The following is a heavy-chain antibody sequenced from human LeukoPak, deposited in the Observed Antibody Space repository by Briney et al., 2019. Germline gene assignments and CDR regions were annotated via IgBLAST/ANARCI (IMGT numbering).Heavy chain of an antibody. D-gene: IGHD5-24*01. CDR2: IYYSGST. V-gene: IGHV4-31*03. CDR1: GGSISSGGYY. J-gene: IGHJ4*02. Sequence: SETLSLTCTVSGGSISSGGYYWSWIRQHPGKGLEWIGYIYYSGSTYYNPSLKSRVTVSVDTSKNQFSLKLSSVTAADTAVYYCARVRDGYNQRYFDYWGQGTLVTVSS. CDR3: ARVRDGYNQRYFDY.